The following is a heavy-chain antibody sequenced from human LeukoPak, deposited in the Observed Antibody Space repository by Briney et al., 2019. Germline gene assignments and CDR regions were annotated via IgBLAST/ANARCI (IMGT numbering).Heavy chain of an antibody. J-gene: IGHJ6*03. CDR2: TYYSGSA. CDR3: ARWGHQVDDSPAYYYYFMDV. V-gene: IGHV4-59*01. CDR1: GDSISSYQ. Sequence: SETLSLTCTVSGDSISSYQWSWIRQTPGKGLEWIGSTYYSGSANYNPSLKGRVTISVDRSENLFSLRVSPVTAADTAVYYCARWGHQVDDSPAYYYYFMDVWGKGNTVTVSS. D-gene: IGHD3-16*01.